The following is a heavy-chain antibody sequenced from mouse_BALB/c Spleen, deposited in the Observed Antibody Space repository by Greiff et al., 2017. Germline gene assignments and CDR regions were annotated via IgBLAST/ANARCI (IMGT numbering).Heavy chain of an antibody. CDR3: TRDDDYDTWFAY. CDR1: GYTFTSYW. J-gene: IGHJ3*01. V-gene: IGHV1S127*01. Sequence: QVQLQQPGAELVKPGASVKMSCKASGYTFTSYWMHWVKQRPGQGLEWIGTIDPSDSYTSYNQKFKGKATLTVDTSSSTAYMQLSSLTSEDSAVYYCTRDDDYDTWFAYWGQGTLVTVSA. D-gene: IGHD2-4*01. CDR2: IDPSDSYT.